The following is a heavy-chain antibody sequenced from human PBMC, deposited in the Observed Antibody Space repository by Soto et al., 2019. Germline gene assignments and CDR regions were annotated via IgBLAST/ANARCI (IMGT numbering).Heavy chain of an antibody. V-gene: IGHV4-31*02. Sequence: GSVSSDRCIWSWVRQFPGKGLEWIGYINYSGTTYYNPSLRSRITMSVDTSKNQFSLHLSSVTAADTSVEYCGRRHRRTVSAFRGKGST. CDR2: INYSGTT. CDR3: GRRHRRTVSAF. CDR1: GSVSSDRCI. D-gene: IGHD1-20*01. J-gene: IGHJ6*03.